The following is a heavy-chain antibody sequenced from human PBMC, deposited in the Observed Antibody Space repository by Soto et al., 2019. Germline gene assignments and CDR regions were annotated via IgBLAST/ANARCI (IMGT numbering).Heavy chain of an antibody. J-gene: IGHJ3*02. CDR3: ARARQSLDI. CDR1: GGSISSGGYY. Sequence: QVQLQESGPGLVKPSQTLSLTCTVSGGSISSGGYYWSWIRQHQGKGLEWIGYIYYSGSTYYNPSLTSRVNMAVDPSQHQFSLKLSSVTTAHTQVYYCARARQSLDIWRQGPMVTVSS. CDR2: IYYSGST. V-gene: IGHV4-31*03.